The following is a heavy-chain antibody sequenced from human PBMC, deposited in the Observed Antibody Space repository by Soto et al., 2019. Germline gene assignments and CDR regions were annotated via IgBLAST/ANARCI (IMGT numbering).Heavy chain of an antibody. D-gene: IGHD2-15*01. CDR2: IQSGGPT. CDR1: GFTVSSKY. J-gene: IGHJ6*04. CDR3: ARDDVLCDGGRCYGVPLDV. V-gene: IGHV3-66*01. Sequence: GGSLRLSCAASGFTVSSKYMSWVRQAPGKGLEWVSLIQSGGPTYYADSVKGRFTISRDTSENTLHLQMDSLRAEDTAVCYCARDDVLCDGGRCYGVPLDVWGKGTKVTVSS.